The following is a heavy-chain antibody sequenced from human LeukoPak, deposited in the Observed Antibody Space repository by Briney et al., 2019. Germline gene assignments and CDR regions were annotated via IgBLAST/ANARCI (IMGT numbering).Heavy chain of an antibody. Sequence: SQTLSLTCAVYGGSFSGYYWSWIRQPPGKGLEWIGEINHSGSTNYNPSLKSRVTISVDTSKNQFSLKLSSVTAADTAVYYCASSLDKRSGYYIYYYYYGMDVWGQGTTVTVSS. CDR2: INHSGST. J-gene: IGHJ6*02. CDR3: ASSLDKRSGYYIYYYYYGMDV. D-gene: IGHD3-3*01. V-gene: IGHV4-34*01. CDR1: GGSFSGYY.